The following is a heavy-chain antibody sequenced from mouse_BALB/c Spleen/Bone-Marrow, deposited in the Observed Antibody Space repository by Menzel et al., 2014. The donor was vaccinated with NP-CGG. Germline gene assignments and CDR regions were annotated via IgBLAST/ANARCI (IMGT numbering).Heavy chain of an antibody. D-gene: IGHD4-1*01. Sequence: VQLQQSGAELVKPGASVKLSCTAPGFNIKDTYMHWVKQRPEQGLEWIGRIDPANGNTKYDPKFQGKATITADTSSNTAYLQLSSLTPEDTAVYYCARWEYYAMDYWGQGTSVTVSS. V-gene: IGHV14-3*02. CDR1: GFNIKDTY. J-gene: IGHJ4*01. CDR3: ARWEYYAMDY. CDR2: IDPANGNT.